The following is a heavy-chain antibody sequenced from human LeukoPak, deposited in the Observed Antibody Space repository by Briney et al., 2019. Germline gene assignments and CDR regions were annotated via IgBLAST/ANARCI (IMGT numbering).Heavy chain of an antibody. CDR2: ISWNSGSI. D-gene: IGHD2-15*01. Sequence: PGGSLRLSCAASGFTFDDYAMHWVRQAPGKGLEWVSGISWNSGSIGYADSVKGRFTISRDNAKNSLYLQMNSLRAEDTAVYYCARRIAKRQIDYWGQGTLVTVSS. V-gene: IGHV3-9*01. J-gene: IGHJ4*02. CDR1: GFTFDDYA. CDR3: ARRIAKRQIDY.